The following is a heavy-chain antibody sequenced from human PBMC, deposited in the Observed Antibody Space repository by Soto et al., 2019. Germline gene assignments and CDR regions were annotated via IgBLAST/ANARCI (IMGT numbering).Heavy chain of an antibody. CDR2: IFPIDFDT. CDR1: GYSFTSYW. J-gene: IGHJ4*02. CDR3: GRRAWGEVTAAEPLDY. Sequence: EVQLVQSGAEVKKPGESLRISCKTSGYSFTSYWIDWVRQMPGKGLEWMGRIFPIDFDTRYSPSFQGQVTISADRSITTVSRQWSSLRASDTAIYFCGRRAWGEVTAAEPLDYWGQGTLVTVSS. V-gene: IGHV5-51*03. D-gene: IGHD3-10*01.